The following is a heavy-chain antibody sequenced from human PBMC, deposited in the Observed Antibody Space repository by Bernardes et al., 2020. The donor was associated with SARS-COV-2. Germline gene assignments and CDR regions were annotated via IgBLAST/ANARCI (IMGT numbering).Heavy chain of an antibody. D-gene: IGHD3-9*01. V-gene: IGHV3-23*01. J-gene: IGHJ4*02. CDR3: ATRRLVRVSDYFDY. CDR1: GFTFSSYA. CDR2: ISGSGGST. Sequence: GGSLRLSCAASGFTFSSYAMSWVRQAPGKGLEWVSSISGSGGSTYYADSVKGRFTISRDNSKNTLYLQMNSLRAEDTAVYYCATRRLVRVSDYFDYWGQGTLVTVSS.